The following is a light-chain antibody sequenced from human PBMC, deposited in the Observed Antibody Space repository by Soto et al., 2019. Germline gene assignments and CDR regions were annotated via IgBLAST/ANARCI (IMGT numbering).Light chain of an antibody. CDR2: DAS. CDR1: QSVSSSY. CDR3: QQYGSSPWT. V-gene: IGKV3-20*01. Sequence: EIVLTQSPGTLSLSPGERATLSCRASQSVSSSYLAWYQQKPSQAPRLLIYDASSRATGLPDKFSGSGSGTDFTLTISRLEPEDFAVYYCQQYGSSPWTFGQGTKV. J-gene: IGKJ1*01.